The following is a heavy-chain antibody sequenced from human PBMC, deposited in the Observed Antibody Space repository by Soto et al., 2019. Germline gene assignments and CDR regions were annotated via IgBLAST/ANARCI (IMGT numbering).Heavy chain of an antibody. CDR2: MNPNSGNT. Sequence: GASVKVSCKASGYTFTSYDINCVRQATGQGLEWMGWMNPNSGNTGYAQKFQGRVTMTRNTSISTAYMELSSLRSEDTAVYYCARGGTIFGVVIIGDYYYGMDVWGQGTTVTVSS. V-gene: IGHV1-8*01. CDR1: GYTFTSYD. D-gene: IGHD3-3*01. J-gene: IGHJ6*02. CDR3: ARGGTIFGVVIIGDYYYGMDV.